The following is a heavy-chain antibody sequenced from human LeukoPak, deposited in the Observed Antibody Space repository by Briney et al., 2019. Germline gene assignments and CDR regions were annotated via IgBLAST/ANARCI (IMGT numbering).Heavy chain of an antibody. CDR2: INHSGST. J-gene: IGHJ6*02. D-gene: IGHD1-14*01. Sequence: PSETLSLTCAVYGGSLSGYYWSWIRQPPGKGLEWIGEINHSGSTNYNPSLKSRVAISVDTSKNQFSLKLSSVTAADTAVYYCAREVFIPGGYYYYGMDVWGQGTTVTVSS. V-gene: IGHV4-34*01. CDR3: AREVFIPGGYYYYGMDV. CDR1: GGSLSGYY.